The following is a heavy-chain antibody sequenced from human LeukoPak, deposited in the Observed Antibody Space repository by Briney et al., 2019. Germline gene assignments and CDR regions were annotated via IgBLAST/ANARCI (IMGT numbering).Heavy chain of an antibody. CDR3: ARADPDYYYYGMDV. V-gene: IGHV4-59*01. J-gene: IGHJ6*02. CDR1: GCSISSYY. CDR2: IYYSGST. Sequence: PSETLSLTCTVSGCSISSYYWSWIRQPPGEGLKWIGYIYYSGSTNYNPSLKSRVTISVDTSKNQFSLKLSSVTAADTAVYYCARADPDYYYYGMDVWGQGTTVTVSS.